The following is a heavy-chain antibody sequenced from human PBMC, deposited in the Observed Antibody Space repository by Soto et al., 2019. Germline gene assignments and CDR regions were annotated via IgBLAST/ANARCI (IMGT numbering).Heavy chain of an antibody. CDR3: ERDRYSSSGWFDP. CDR1: GDSVSSYSAA. J-gene: IGHJ5*02. CDR2: TYYRSRFFS. Sequence: SQTLSLTCAISGDSVSSYSAAWNWIRQSPSGGLEWLGRTYYRSRFFSDYAESVKSRIIINPDTSKNQFSLQLKSVTPEDTAVYYGERDRYSSSGWFDPGGQETRVTVPS. V-gene: IGHV6-1*01. D-gene: IGHD3-10*01.